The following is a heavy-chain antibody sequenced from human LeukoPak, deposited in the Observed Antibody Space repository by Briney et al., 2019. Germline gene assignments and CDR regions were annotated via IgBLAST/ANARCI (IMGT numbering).Heavy chain of an antibody. CDR1: GGSISSYY. CDR2: IYYSGST. J-gene: IGHJ4*02. CDR3: ARESGLGINDY. V-gene: IGHV4-59*01. Sequence: PSETLSLTCTVSGGSISSYYWSWIRQPPGQGLEWIGYIYYSGSTNYNPSLKSRVTISVDTSKNQFSLKLSSVTAADTAVYYCARESGLGINDYWGQGTLVTVSS. D-gene: IGHD7-27*01.